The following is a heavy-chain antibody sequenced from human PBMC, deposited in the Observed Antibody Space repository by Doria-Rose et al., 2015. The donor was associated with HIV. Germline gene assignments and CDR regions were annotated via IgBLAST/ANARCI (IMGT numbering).Heavy chain of an antibody. CDR3: SRMGSYRELDY. CDR1: GASVGSRGYY. J-gene: IGHJ4*02. Sequence: LVNPSETLSLTCSVSGASVGSRGYYWNWIRQVPGKGLESLGYTYYTGTSDYSPSLKSRLNMAVDTSKNQFSLKLSFVTVADTAVYYCSRMGSYRELDYWGQGALVIVSA. D-gene: IGHD3-3*01. CDR2: TYYTGTS. V-gene: IGHV4-31*03.